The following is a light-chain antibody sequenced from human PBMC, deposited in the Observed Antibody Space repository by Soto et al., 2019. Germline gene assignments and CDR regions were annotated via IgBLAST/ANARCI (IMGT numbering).Light chain of an antibody. J-gene: IGLJ1*01. Sequence: QSVLTQPPSVSGAPGQRVTISCTGSSSNIGAGYDVHWYQQLPGTAPKLLIYGSSNRPSGVPDRFSGSKSGTSASLAITGLQAEDEADYYCQSYDSSLSGYVFGTGTKVTL. V-gene: IGLV1-40*01. CDR2: GSS. CDR3: QSYDSSLSGYV. CDR1: SSNIGAGYD.